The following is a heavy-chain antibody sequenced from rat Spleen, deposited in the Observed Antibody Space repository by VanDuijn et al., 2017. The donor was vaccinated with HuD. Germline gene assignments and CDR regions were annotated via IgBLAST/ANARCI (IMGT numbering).Heavy chain of an antibody. V-gene: IGHV5-58*01. CDR1: GFTFSNYW. CDR3: GKERDGGYAVAH. D-gene: IGHD1-11*01. CDR2: INLEGDTT. J-gene: IGHJ3*01. Sequence: EVQLVETGGGLVQPGRSLKLSCVASGFTFSNYWMYWIRQAPGKELEWISSINLEGDTTRYPDSVKGRFTISRDNTENTVYLQMNSLRPEDTATYYCGKERDGGYAVAHWGQGTLVTVSS.